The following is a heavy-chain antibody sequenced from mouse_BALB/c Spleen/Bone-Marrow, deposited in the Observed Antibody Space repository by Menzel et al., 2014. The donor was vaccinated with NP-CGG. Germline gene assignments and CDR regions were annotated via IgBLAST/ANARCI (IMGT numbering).Heavy chain of an antibody. CDR3: ARYYYGSSYFDY. Sequence: EVQLQQSGAELVKPGASVKLSCTASGFNIKDTYMHWVKQRPEQGLEWIGRIDPANGNTKYDPKFQDKATITADKSSNTASLQLRSMTYEDTAVYYCARYYYGSSYFDYWGQGTTLTVSS. CDR1: GFNIKDTY. D-gene: IGHD1-1*01. V-gene: IGHV14-3*02. J-gene: IGHJ2*01. CDR2: IDPANGNT.